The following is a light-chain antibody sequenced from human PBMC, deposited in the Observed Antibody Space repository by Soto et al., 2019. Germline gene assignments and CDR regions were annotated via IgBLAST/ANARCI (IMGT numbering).Light chain of an antibody. J-gene: IGKJ1*01. CDR2: WAS. Sequence: DIVMTQSPDSLAVSLGERATINCKSSQTVFYSSNNKNYLAWYQQKPGQPPKLLIYWASARDSGVPDRFSGSGSGTDFTLTISSLQDEDVAIYYCQQYYGTPVTFGQGTKVEIK. V-gene: IGKV4-1*01. CDR1: QTVFYSSNNKNY. CDR3: QQYYGTPVT.